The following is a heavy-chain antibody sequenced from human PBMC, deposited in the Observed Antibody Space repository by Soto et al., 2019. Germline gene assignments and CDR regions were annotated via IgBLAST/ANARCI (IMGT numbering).Heavy chain of an antibody. CDR3: ASGRYCSGGSCQPDY. J-gene: IGHJ4*02. CDR2: ISSSSSYI. V-gene: IGHV3-21*01. CDR1: GFTFSSYS. Sequence: EVQLVESGGGLVKPGGSLRLSCAASGFTFSSYSMNWVRQAPGKGLEWVSSISSSSSYIYYADSVKGRFTISRDNAKNSLYLQMNSRRAEDTAVYYCASGRYCSGGSCQPDYWGQGTLVTVSS. D-gene: IGHD2-15*01.